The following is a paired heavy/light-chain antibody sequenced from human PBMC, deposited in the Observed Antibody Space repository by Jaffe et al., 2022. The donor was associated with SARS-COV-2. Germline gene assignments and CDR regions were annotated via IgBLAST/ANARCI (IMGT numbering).Light chain of an antibody. CDR2: DAS. Sequence: AIQLTQSPSSLSASVGDRVTITCRASQGISSALAWYQQKPGKAPKLLIYDASSLESGVPSRFSGSGSGTDFTLTISSLQPEDFATYYCQQFNNYLFGPGTKVDIK. CDR1: QGISSA. J-gene: IGKJ3*01. V-gene: IGKV1D-13*01. CDR3: QQFNNYL.
Heavy chain of an antibody. CDR2: IYPGDSDT. J-gene: IGHJ4*02. D-gene: IGHD3-10*01. V-gene: IGHV5-51*01. CDR3: ARLYGSGSYYGYYFDY. Sequence: EVQLVQSGAEVKKPGESLKISCKGSGYSFTSYWIGWVRQMPGKGLEWMGIIYPGDSDTRYSPSFQGQVTISADKSISTAYLQWSSLKASDTAMYYCARLYGSGSYYGYYFDYWGQGTLVTVSS. CDR1: GYSFTSYW.